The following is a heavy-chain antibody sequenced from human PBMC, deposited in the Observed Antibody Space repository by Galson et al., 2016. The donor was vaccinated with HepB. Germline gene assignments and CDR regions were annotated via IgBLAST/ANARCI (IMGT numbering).Heavy chain of an antibody. CDR1: GFIFRNYW. CDR2: INRDGSEK. V-gene: IGHV3-7*01. CDR3: TRAMSGSYDF. J-gene: IGHJ4*02. Sequence: LRLSCAASGFIFRNYWMTWVRQAPGKGLAWVANINRDGSEKYYMHPVRGRFTLSRDSAKNLVFLQMNSLRAEDTAVYHCTRAMSGSYDFWGQGILVTVSS. D-gene: IGHD1-26*01.